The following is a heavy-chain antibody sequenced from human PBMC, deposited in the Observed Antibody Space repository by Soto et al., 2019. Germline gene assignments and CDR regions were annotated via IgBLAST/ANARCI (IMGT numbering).Heavy chain of an antibody. CDR1: GFTFSSYA. CDR3: ARDRYYFDY. V-gene: IGHV3-64*01. Sequence: GGSLRLSCAASGFTFSSYAMHWVRQAPGKGLEYVSAISSNGGSTYYANSVKGRFTISRDNSKNTLYLQMGSLRAEDMAVYYCARDRYYFDYWGQGTLVTVSS. J-gene: IGHJ4*02. CDR2: ISSNGGST.